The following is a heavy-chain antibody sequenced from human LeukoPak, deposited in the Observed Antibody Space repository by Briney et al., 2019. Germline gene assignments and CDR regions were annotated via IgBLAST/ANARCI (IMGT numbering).Heavy chain of an antibody. V-gene: IGHV3-20*04. CDR2: IYWNGGSP. J-gene: IGHJ5*02. D-gene: IGHD3-10*01. CDR1: GFTLDDYG. Sequence: GGSLRLSCAASGFTLDDYGMIWVRHAPGKGLEWVSGIYWNGGSPVYVDSVKGRFTISRDNAKNSLYLQMNSLRAEDTAVYYCANYPGTMVRVVWFDPWGQGTLVTVSS. CDR3: ANYPGTMVRVVWFDP.